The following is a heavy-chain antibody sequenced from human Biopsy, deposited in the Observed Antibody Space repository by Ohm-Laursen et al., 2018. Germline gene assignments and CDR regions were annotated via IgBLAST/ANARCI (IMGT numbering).Heavy chain of an antibody. V-gene: IGHV2-70*04. CDR2: IDWDDDK. J-gene: IGHJ4*02. Sequence: PTQTLTLTCSFSGFSLSSTGMRISWVRQPPGKALECLGRIDWDDDKFYSLSLETRLSLSKNTTTNQVVLTLPDVDPEDTATYYCAWTRTHNFGGLEFWGQGILVTVSS. CDR3: AWTRTHNFGGLEF. CDR1: GFSLSSTGMR. D-gene: IGHD1-1*01.